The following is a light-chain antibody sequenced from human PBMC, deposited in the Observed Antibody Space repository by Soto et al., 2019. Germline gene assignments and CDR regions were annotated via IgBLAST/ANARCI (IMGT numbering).Light chain of an antibody. CDR1: QSVSSSD. CDR2: DAS. CDR3: QQYGSSPTWT. V-gene: IGKV3-20*01. J-gene: IGKJ1*01. Sequence: PGERATLSCRASQSVSSSDLAWYQQKPGQAPRLLIYDASNRATGIPARFSGSGSGTDFTLTISRLEPEDSAVYYCQQYGSSPTWTFGQGTRWIS.